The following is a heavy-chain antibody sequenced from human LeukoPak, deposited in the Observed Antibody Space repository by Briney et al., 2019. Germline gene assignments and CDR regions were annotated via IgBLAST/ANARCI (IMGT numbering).Heavy chain of an antibody. CDR1: GGSISSYY. J-gene: IGHJ5*02. Sequence: SETLSLTCTVSGGSISSYYWSWIRQPAGKGLEWIGRIYTSGSTNYNPSLKSRVTMSVDTSKNQFSLKLSSVTAADTAVYLCARDQGYCSSTSCPTHNWFDPWGQGTLVTVSS. CDR2: IYTSGST. D-gene: IGHD2-2*01. V-gene: IGHV4-4*07. CDR3: ARDQGYCSSTSCPTHNWFDP.